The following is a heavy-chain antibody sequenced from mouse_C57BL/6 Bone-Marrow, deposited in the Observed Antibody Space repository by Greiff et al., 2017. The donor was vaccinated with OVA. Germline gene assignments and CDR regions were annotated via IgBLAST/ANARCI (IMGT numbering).Heavy chain of an antibody. V-gene: IGHV1-55*01. CDR1: GYTFTSYW. Sequence: QVQLQQPGAELVKPGASVKMSCKASGYTFTSYWITWVKQRPGQGLEWIGEIYPGSGSTNYNEKFKSKATLTVDTSSSTAYMQLSSLTSEDSAVDYCASIYYGYDDYFDYWGQGTTLTVSS. J-gene: IGHJ2*01. D-gene: IGHD2-2*01. CDR3: ASIYYGYDDYFDY. CDR2: IYPGSGST.